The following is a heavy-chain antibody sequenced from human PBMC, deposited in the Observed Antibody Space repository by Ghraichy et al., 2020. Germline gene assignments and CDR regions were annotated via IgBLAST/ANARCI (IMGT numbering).Heavy chain of an antibody. J-gene: IGHJ6*03. CDR1: GGSISSYY. Sequence: SETLSLTCTVSGGSISSYYWSWIRQPPGKGLEWIGYIYYSGSTNYNPSLKSRVTISVDTSKNQFSLKLSSVTAADTAVYYCARGMVRGVIKASPYYYYMDVWGKGTTVTVSS. V-gene: IGHV4-59*01. CDR3: ARGMVRGVIKASPYYYYMDV. D-gene: IGHD3-10*01. CDR2: IYYSGST.